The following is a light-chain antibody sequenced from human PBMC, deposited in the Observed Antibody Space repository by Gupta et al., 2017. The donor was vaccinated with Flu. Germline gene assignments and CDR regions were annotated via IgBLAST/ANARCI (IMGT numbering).Light chain of an antibody. V-gene: IGLV2-14*01. J-gene: IGLJ1*01. CDR3: SSYTSSNTLVV. CDR1: SSDIGGYNY. CDR2: EVT. Sequence: ISISCTGTSSDIGGYNYVSWYQQHPVKAPKLVIYEVTNRPSGVSNRFSGSKSDITASLTIAGLQAEDEADYYCSSYTSSNTLVVFGAGTKVTVL.